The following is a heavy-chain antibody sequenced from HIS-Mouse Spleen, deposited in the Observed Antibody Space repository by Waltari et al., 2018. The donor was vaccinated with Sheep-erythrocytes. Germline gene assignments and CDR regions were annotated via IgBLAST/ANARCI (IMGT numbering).Heavy chain of an antibody. CDR3: AHRPGXWYFDL. CDR2: IYWDDDK. J-gene: IGHJ2*01. V-gene: IGHV2-5*02. CDR1: GFSLSTSGVX. Sequence: QITLKESGPTLVKPTQTLTLTCTFSGFSLSTSGVXVGWXRQPRGKALELLALIYWDDDKRYSPSLKSRLTIXXDTSKNRXVLTMTNMDPVDTATYYCAHRPGXWYFDLWXRXTXVTVSS.